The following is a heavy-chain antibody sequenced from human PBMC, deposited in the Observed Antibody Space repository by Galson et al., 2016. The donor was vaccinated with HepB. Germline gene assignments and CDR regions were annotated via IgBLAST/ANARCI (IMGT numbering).Heavy chain of an antibody. V-gene: IGHV1-24*01. J-gene: IGHJ4*02. D-gene: IGHD3-10*01. CDR1: TYSRTELS. Sequence: SVKVSCKVSTYSRTELSMHWVRQSPGKGLEWMAGFDPEDGDPEDGEIIYAQSFQGRITVTEDTTSDTVYMGLRSLTSEDTAVYYCALITMIRGVSSDYWGQGTLVTVSS. CDR2: FDPEDGDPEDGEI. CDR3: ALITMIRGVSSDY.